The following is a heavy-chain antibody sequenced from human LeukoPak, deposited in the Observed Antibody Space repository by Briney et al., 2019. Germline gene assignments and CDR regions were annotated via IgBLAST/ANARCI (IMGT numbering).Heavy chain of an antibody. V-gene: IGHV3-30*02. CDR2: IRFDGSNK. CDR1: GFTFSSFG. Sequence: TGGSLRLSCGASGFTFSSFGMHWVRQAPGKGLEWVAFIRFDGSNKYYADSVKGRFTISRDNSKNTLYLQMNSLRAEDTVVYYCAKDWRNIVVVVAVDYWGQGTLVTVSS. J-gene: IGHJ4*02. D-gene: IGHD2-15*01. CDR3: AKDWRNIVVVVAVDY.